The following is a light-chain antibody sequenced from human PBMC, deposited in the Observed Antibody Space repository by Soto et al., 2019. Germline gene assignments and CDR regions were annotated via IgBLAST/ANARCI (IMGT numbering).Light chain of an antibody. J-gene: IGKJ1*01. CDR1: ESLVDRNGNTY. CDR2: RVS. CDR3: LQGTLWWT. V-gene: IGKV2-24*01. Sequence: DIVMTQTPLSLSVTLGQPAAISCRSSESLVDRNGNTYLSWYHQRPGQPPRLLIHRVSNRFSGVPERFSGSGAGKDFTLEISRVEAEDVGIYYCLQGTLWWTFGQGTKVEI.